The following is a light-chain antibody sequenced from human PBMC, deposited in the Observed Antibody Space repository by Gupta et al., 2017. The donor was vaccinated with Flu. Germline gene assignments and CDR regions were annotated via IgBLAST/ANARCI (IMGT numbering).Light chain of an antibody. CDR1: NSNIGGNY. Sequence: QSMLPQPPSSSGTPGQRVTISCSGSNSNIGGNYVYWYHQPPGRAPKLLIYRNNQRPSVVPDRFSGSKSGTSASLAISGRRSEDEADYYCAAWDDSLSEWVFGGGTKLTVL. J-gene: IGLJ3*02. CDR3: AAWDDSLSEWV. CDR2: RNN. V-gene: IGLV1-47*01.